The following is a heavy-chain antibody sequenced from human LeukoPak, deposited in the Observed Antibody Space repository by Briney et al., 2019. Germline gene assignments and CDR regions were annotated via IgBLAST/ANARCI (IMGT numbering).Heavy chain of an antibody. V-gene: IGHV3-23*01. CDR3: AKAGPYYFDY. CDR1: GFTFSSYA. Sequence: GGSLRLSCAASGFTFSSYAMSWVRQAPGKGLEWVSGISPTGGNTYYADSVKGRFTITRDNSDNTLYLQMNSLRAEDTAVFYCAKAGPYYFDYWGQGTLVTVSS. CDR2: ISPTGGNT. D-gene: IGHD3-16*01. J-gene: IGHJ4*02.